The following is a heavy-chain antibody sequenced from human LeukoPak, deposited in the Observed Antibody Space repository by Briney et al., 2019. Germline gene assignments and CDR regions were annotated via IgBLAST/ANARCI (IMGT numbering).Heavy chain of an antibody. CDR1: GFTSSTYA. J-gene: IGHJ4*02. V-gene: IGHV3-23*01. D-gene: IGHD6-13*01. Sequence: GGSLRLSCAASGFTSSTYAMSWVRQAPGKGLEWVSTISDGGGSTYYAASVKGRFTISRDNSKSTLYLQMNSLRAEDTAVYYCAKAGLKGYSSSWYPADFGYWGQGILVTVSA. CDR3: AKAGLKGYSSSWYPADFGY. CDR2: ISDGGGST.